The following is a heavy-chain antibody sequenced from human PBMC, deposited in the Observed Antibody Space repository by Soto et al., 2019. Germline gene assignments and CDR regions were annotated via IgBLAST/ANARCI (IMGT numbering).Heavy chain of an antibody. CDR1: GGSISSSSYY. D-gene: IGHD2-15*01. CDR2: IYYSGST. V-gene: IGHV4-39*01. Sequence: PSETLSLTCTVSGGSISSSSYYWGWIRQPPGKGLEWIGSIYYSGSTYYNPSLKSRVTISVDTSKNQFSLKLSSVTAADTAVYYCARQRGYCSGGSCYSGIFDYWGQGTLVTVSS. CDR3: ARQRGYCSGGSCYSGIFDY. J-gene: IGHJ4*02.